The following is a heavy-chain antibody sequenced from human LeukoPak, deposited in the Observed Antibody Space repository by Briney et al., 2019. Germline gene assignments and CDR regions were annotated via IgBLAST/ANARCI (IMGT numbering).Heavy chain of an antibody. CDR2: IYYSGST. D-gene: IGHD4/OR15-4a*01. V-gene: IGHV4-59*13. CDR1: GGSFSSYY. J-gene: IGHJ3*01. Sequence: SETLSLTCIVSGGSFSSYYWSWIRQPPGKGLEWIAYIYYSGSTNYNPSLKSRVTISLDTSKNQFSLKLSSVTAADTAIYYCAGVLSRCYLDLWGQGTMVTVSS. CDR3: AGVLSRCYLDL.